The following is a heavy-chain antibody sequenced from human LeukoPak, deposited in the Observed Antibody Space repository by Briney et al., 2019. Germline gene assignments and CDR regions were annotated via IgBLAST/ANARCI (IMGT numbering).Heavy chain of an antibody. CDR3: ARARMFRIVATIRNWFDP. CDR1: GASISSSTYY. V-gene: IGHV4-39*07. Sequence: PSETLSLTCTVSGASISSSTYYWGWIRQPPGKGLEWIGEINHSGSTNYNPSLKSRVTISVDTSKNQFSLKLSSVTAADTAVYYCARARMFRIVATIRNWFDPWGQGTLVTVSS. D-gene: IGHD5-12*01. J-gene: IGHJ5*02. CDR2: INHSGST.